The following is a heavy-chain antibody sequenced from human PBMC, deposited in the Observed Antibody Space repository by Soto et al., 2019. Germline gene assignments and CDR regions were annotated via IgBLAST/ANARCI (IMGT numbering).Heavy chain of an antibody. V-gene: IGHV4-59*01. CDR2: IYYSGST. D-gene: IGHD4-17*01. CDR3: ARGLRRLPFFDY. J-gene: IGHJ4*02. CDR1: GGSISSYY. Sequence: SETLSLTCTVSGGSISSYYWSWIRQPPGKGLEWIGYIYYSGSTNYNPSLKSRVTISVDTSKNQFSLKLSSVTAADTAVYYCARGLRRLPFFDYWGQGTLVTVSS.